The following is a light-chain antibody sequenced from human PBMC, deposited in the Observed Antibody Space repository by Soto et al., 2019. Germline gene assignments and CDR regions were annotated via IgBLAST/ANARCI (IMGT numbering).Light chain of an antibody. CDR3: QQSYSNPWA. CDR1: QRISTY. V-gene: IGKV1-39*01. Sequence: DIQMTQSPSSLSASVGDRVTITCRASQRISTYLNWYQHKPGKAPKLLIYAASSLQSGVPSRFSGSGVGTDFTLTISSLQPEDFAAYYCQQSYSNPWAFGQGTKVEIK. CDR2: AAS. J-gene: IGKJ1*01.